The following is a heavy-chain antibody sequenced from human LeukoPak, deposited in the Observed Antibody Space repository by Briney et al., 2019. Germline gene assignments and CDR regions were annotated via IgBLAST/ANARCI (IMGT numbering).Heavy chain of an antibody. CDR2: ITRSGSTT. V-gene: IGHV3-48*03. J-gene: IGHJ4*02. CDR3: ARDMAAAGDY. Sequence: PGGSLRLSCAASGSTFSLYEMTWVRQAPGKGLEWVSYITRSGSTTYYADSVKGRFTISRDNAKNSLYLQMNSLTTEDTAVYYCARDMAAAGDYWGQGTLVTVSS. CDR1: GSTFSLYE. D-gene: IGHD6-13*01.